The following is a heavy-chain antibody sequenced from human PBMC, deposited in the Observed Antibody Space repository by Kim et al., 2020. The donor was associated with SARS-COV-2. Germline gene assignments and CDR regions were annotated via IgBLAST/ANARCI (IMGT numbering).Heavy chain of an antibody. J-gene: IGHJ6*02. V-gene: IGHV3-73*01. Sequence: GGSLRLSCAASGFTFSGSAMHWVRQASGKGLEWVGRIRSKANSYATAYAASVKGRFTISRDDSKNTAYLQMNSLKTEDTAVYYCTAMVRGVIFYYYYGMDVWGQGTTVTVSS. CDR2: IRSKANSYAT. CDR1: GFTFSGSA. D-gene: IGHD3-10*01. CDR3: TAMVRGVIFYYYYGMDV.